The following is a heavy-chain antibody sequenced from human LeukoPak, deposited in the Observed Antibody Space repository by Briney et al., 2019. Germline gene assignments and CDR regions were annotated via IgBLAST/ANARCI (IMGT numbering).Heavy chain of an antibody. CDR3: AREFNTVGNFDY. CDR1: GFTYRRYS. CDR2: IYFTGNYI. V-gene: IGHV3-21*01. J-gene: IGHJ4*02. D-gene: IGHD3-10*01. Sequence: GGSLRLSCVTSGFTYRRYSTRWVRQAPGKGLEWVSSIYFTGNYISYADSVKGRFTIPRDNAKNSLYLQMNSLRAEDTAVYYCAREFNTVGNFDYWGQGTLVTVSS.